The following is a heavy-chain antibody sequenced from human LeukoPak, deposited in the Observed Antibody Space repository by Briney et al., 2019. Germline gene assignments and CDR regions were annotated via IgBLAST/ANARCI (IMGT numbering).Heavy chain of an antibody. D-gene: IGHD3-10*01. V-gene: IGHV4-39*01. J-gene: IGHJ4*02. CDR1: SDSISNSAYH. Sequence: SETLSLTCAVSSDSISNSAYHWGWIRQPPGRGLEWIGTIYYSRGTYYNPSLKSRVTISVDTSKNQFSLKLSSVTAADTAVYYSARHVTYYGVPARVDYWGQGTLVTVSS. CDR2: IYYSRGT. CDR3: ARHVTYYGVPARVDY.